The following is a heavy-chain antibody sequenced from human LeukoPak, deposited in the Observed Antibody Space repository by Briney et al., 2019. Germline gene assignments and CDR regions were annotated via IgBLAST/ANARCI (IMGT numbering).Heavy chain of an antibody. Sequence: PSQTLSLTCTVSGGYISSGGYYWSWIRQHPGKGLEWIRYIYYSGSTYYNPSLKSRVTISVDTSKNQFSLKLSSVTAADTAVYYCAREDDSSGYPDYWGQGTLVTVSS. CDR2: IYYSGST. J-gene: IGHJ4*02. V-gene: IGHV4-31*03. CDR1: GGYISSGGYY. CDR3: AREDDSSGYPDY. D-gene: IGHD3-22*01.